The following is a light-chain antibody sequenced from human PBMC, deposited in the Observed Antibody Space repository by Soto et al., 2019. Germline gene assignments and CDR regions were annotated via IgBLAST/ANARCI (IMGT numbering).Light chain of an antibody. V-gene: IGLV2-14*01. CDR3: SSYTSSSTSLYV. J-gene: IGLJ1*01. Sequence: QSALTQPASVSGSPGQSITISCTGTSSDVVGYNYVSWYQQHPGKAPKLMIYDVSNRPSGVSNRSSGSKSGNTASLTISGLQAEDEADYYCSSYTSSSTSLYVFGTGTKVTVL. CDR2: DVS. CDR1: SSDVVGYNY.